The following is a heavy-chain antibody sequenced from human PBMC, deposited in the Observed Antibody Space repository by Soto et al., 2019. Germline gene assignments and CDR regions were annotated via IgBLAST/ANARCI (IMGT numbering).Heavy chain of an antibody. CDR1: DGSINSSNW. CDR2: IYHSGST. Sequence: SETLSLTCGVSDGSINSSNWWSWVRQPPGKGLEWIGEIYHSGSTNYNPSLKSRVTISVDKSKNQFSLKLSSVTAADTAVYYCARDPHPYYYGSGSYYPTTYYYYYYGMDVWGQGTTVTVS. J-gene: IGHJ6*02. D-gene: IGHD3-10*01. V-gene: IGHV4-4*02. CDR3: ARDPHPYYYGSGSYYPTTYYYYYYGMDV.